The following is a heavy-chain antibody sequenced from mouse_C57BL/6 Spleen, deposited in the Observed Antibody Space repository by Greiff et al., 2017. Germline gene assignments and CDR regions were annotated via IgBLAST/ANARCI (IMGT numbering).Heavy chain of an antibody. J-gene: IGHJ4*01. CDR1: GYSITSGYY. D-gene: IGHD1-1*01. Sequence: EVQLQESGPGLVKPSQSLSLTCSVTGYSITSGYYWNWIRQFPGNKLEWMGYISYDGSNNYNPSLKNRISITRDTSKNQFFLKLNSVTTEDTATYYCARAPITTVVATDYYAMDYWGQGTSVTVSS. V-gene: IGHV3-6*01. CDR2: ISYDGSN. CDR3: ARAPITTVVATDYYAMDY.